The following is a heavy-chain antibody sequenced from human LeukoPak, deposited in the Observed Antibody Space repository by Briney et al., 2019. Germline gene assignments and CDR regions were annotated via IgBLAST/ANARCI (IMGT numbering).Heavy chain of an antibody. CDR3: ARSTYSSSSYYFDY. J-gene: IGHJ4*02. D-gene: IGHD6-13*01. CDR2: IWSDGINK. V-gene: IGHV3-33*01. CDR1: GFTFSNYG. Sequence: GGSLRLSCAASGFTFSNYGIHWVRQAPGKGLKWVAVIWSDGINKYYVDSVKGRFTISRDNSKNTLYLQMNSLRADDTAVYYCARSTYSSSSYYFDYWGQGSLVTVSS.